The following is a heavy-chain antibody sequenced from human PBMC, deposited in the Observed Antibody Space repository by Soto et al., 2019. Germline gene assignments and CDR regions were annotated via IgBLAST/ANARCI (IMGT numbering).Heavy chain of an antibody. CDR2: ITSSGSYI. CDR3: ARDESAGSSTSD. Sequence: GGSLRLSCVASGPTFSSYGMNWVRQAPGKGLEWVSSITSSGSYIHYADSVQGRFTVSRDNAKNSMYLQMNSLRVEDTAVYFCARDESAGSSTSDWGQGTLVTVSS. J-gene: IGHJ1*01. V-gene: IGHV3-21*01. CDR1: GPTFSSYG. D-gene: IGHD2-2*01.